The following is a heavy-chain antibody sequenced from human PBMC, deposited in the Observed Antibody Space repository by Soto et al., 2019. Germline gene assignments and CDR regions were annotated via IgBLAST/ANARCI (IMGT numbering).Heavy chain of an antibody. J-gene: IGHJ5*02. CDR3: ARSPTYYDILTGYYLGNWFDP. CDR1: GYTFTGYY. D-gene: IGHD3-9*01. CDR2: INPNSGGT. V-gene: IGHV1-2*02. Sequence: GASVKVSCKASGYTFTGYYMHWVRQAPGQGLEWMGWINPNSGGTNYAQKFQGRVTMTRDTSISTAYMELSRLRSVDTAVYYCARSPTYYDILTGYYLGNWFDPWGQGTLVTVSS.